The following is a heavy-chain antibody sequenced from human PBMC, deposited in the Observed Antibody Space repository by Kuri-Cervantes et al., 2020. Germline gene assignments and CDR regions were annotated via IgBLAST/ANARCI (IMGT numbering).Heavy chain of an antibody. J-gene: IGHJ6*02. Sequence: GGSLRLSCAASGFTFDDYAMHWVRQAPGKGLEWVSGISWNSGSIGYADSVKGRFTISRDNAKNSLYLQMNSLRAEDTALYYCARGRGSSLDRYGMDVWGQGTTVTVSS. CDR2: ISWNSGSI. CDR3: ARGRGSSLDRYGMDV. V-gene: IGHV3-9*01. D-gene: IGHD6-6*01. CDR1: GFTFDDYA.